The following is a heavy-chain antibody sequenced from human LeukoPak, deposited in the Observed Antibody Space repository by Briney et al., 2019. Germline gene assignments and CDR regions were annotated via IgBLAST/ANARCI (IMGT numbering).Heavy chain of an antibody. Sequence: PSETLSLTCAVYGGSFSGYYWSWTRQPPGKGLEWIGEINHSGSTNYNPSLKSRVTISVDTSKNQFSLKLSSVTAADTAVYYCASLYPRGYWGQGTLVTVSS. CDR1: GGSFSGYY. V-gene: IGHV4-34*01. CDR3: ASLYPRGY. D-gene: IGHD3-10*01. J-gene: IGHJ4*02. CDR2: INHSGST.